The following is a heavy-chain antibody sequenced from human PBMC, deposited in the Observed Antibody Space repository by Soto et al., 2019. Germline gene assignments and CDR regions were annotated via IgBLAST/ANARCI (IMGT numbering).Heavy chain of an antibody. CDR3: AKGTYYDFWSGCDY. CDR2: ISGSGGST. J-gene: IGHJ4*02. V-gene: IGHV3-23*01. CDR1: GFTFSSYA. D-gene: IGHD3-3*01. Sequence: EVQLLESGGGLVQPGGSLRLSCAASGFTFSSYAMSWVRQAPGKGLEWVSAISGSGGSTYYADSVKGRFTISRDNSKNTLYRQMNSLRAEDTAVYYCAKGTYYDFWSGCDYWGQGTLVTVSS.